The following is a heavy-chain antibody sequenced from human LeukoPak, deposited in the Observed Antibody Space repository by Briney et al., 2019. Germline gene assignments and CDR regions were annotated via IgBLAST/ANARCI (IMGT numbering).Heavy chain of an antibody. CDR1: GFTFSDYY. CDR3: ARGDYSMGAFDY. V-gene: IGHV3-53*01. Sequence: GGSLRLSCAASGFTFSDYYMSWIRQAPGKGLEWGSVIYSGGSTYYADSVKGRFTISRDNSKNTLYLQMNSLRAEDTAVYYCARGDYSMGAFDYWGQGTLVTVSS. CDR2: IYSGGST. J-gene: IGHJ4*02. D-gene: IGHD1-26*01.